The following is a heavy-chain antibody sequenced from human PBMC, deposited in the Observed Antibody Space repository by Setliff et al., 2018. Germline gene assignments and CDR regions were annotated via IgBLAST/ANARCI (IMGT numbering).Heavy chain of an antibody. J-gene: IGHJ4*02. CDR3: ARDLGHGGDSDY. CDR1: GYSISSGYI. V-gene: IGHV4-38-2*02. D-gene: IGHD2-21*02. CDR2: IGHTGSI. Sequence: PSETLSLTCTVSGYSISSGYIWGWIRQPPGKGLEWVRNIGHTGSINYNPSLKSRLTISRDTSKNQVSLKLNSVTATDTAVYYCARDLGHGGDSDYWGQGILVTVS.